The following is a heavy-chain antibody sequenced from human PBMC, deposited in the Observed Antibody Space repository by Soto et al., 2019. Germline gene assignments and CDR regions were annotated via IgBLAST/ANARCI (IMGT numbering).Heavy chain of an antibody. CDR1: GDTFSFYS. CDR3: TGSCGSVYRAFDD. V-gene: IGHV1-69*04. CDR2: VNPILSMS. J-gene: IGHJ4*02. D-gene: IGHD2-15*01. Sequence: QVQFVQSGAEVKRPGSSVKVSCKASGDTFSFYSINWVRQAPGLGLEWMGRVNPILSMSNYAQRFQGRVTMTTNKSTSPSNMEFGGLRVEYTARYYCTGSCGSVYRAFDDWGQGALVTVSS.